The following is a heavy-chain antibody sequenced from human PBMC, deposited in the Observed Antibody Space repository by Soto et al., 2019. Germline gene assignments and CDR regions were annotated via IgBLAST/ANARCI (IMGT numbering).Heavy chain of an antibody. J-gene: IGHJ4*02. Sequence: PGGSLRLSCVASGFTFSSLNWVRQAPGKGLEWVSSISGSSSYMYYADSVKGRFTISRDNAKNSLYLQMNSLRAEDTAVYFCAYASGWTYYFDHWGQGTPVTVSS. CDR2: ISGSSSYM. D-gene: IGHD6-19*01. CDR3: AYASGWTYYFDH. V-gene: IGHV3-21*01. CDR1: GFTFSSL.